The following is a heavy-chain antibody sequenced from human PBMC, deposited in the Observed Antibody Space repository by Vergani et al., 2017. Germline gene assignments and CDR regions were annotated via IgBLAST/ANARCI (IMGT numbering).Heavy chain of an antibody. J-gene: IGHJ6*02. CDR3: ARDEHTIFGVVIISYYGMDV. CDR1: GYTFTGCY. CDR2: INPNSGGT. D-gene: IGHD3-3*01. V-gene: IGHV1-2*02. Sequence: QVQLVQSGAEVKKPGASVKVSCKASGYTFTGCYMHWVRQAPGQGLEWMGWINPNSGGTNYAQKFQGRVTMTRDTSISTAYMELSRLRSDDTAVYYCARDEHTIFGVVIISYYGMDVWGQGTTVTVSS.